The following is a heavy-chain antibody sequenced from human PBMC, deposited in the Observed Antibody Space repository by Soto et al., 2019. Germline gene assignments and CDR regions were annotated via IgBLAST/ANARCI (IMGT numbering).Heavy chain of an antibody. CDR3: ARSSIAARYYYYYGMDV. CDR1: GYTFTGYY. D-gene: IGHD6-13*01. V-gene: IGHV1-2*02. J-gene: IGHJ6*02. CDR2: INPNSGGT. Sequence: ASVKVSCKASGYTFTGYYMHWVRQAPGQGLEWMGWINPNSGGTNYAQKFQGRVTMTRDTSISTAYMGLSRLRSDDTAVYYCARSSIAARYYYYYGMDVWGQGTTVTVSS.